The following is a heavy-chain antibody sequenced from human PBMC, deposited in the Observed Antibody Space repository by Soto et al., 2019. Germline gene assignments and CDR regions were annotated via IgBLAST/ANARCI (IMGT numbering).Heavy chain of an antibody. D-gene: IGHD5-12*01. CDR1: GGSLSGYF. CDR2: INQLGST. V-gene: IGHV4-34*01. Sequence: QVQLQQWGAGLLKPSETLSLTCPVYGGSLSGYFWSWIRQPPGKGLEWIGEINQLGSTNYNPSLKIRVTISVDPSKNQFSLKLSSVTAADTAVYYCARRRGYNPWGYWGQGTLVTVSS. CDR3: ARRRGYNPWGY. J-gene: IGHJ4*02.